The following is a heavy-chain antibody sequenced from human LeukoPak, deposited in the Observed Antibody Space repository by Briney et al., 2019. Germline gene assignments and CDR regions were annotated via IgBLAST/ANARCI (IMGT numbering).Heavy chain of an antibody. CDR3: AKDHDCRSGYYEDY. Sequence: GASLRLSCAASGFTFSSYAMSWVRQAPGKGLEWVSAISGSGGSTYYADSVKGRFTISRDNSKNTLYLQMNSLRAEDTAVYYCAKDHDCRSGYYEDYWGQGTLVTVSS. CDR2: ISGSGGST. CDR1: GFTFSSYA. J-gene: IGHJ4*02. V-gene: IGHV3-23*01. D-gene: IGHD3-3*01.